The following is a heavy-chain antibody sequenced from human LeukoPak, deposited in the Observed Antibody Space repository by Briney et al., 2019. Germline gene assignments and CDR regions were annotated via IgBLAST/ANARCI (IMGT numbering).Heavy chain of an antibody. V-gene: IGHV3-30*18. D-gene: IGHD2-15*01. Sequence: PGRSLRLSCAASGFTFSSYGMHWVRQAPGKGLEWVAVISYDGSNKYYADSVKGRFTISRDNSKNTLYLQMNSLGAEDTAVYYCAKVNSRGSCSGGSCYTDYWGQGTLVTVSS. CDR3: AKVNSRGSCSGGSCYTDY. CDR2: ISYDGSNK. CDR1: GFTFSSYG. J-gene: IGHJ4*02.